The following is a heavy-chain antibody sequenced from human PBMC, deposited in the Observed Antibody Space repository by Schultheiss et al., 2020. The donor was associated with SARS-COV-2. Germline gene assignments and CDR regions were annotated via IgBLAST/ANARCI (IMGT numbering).Heavy chain of an antibody. CDR1: GGSISSYY. CDR2: IYYSGST. D-gene: IGHD4-23*01. CDR3: ARVGNSVALGAFDI. Sequence: SETLSLTCTVSGGSISSYYWSWIRQPPGKGLEWIGYIYYSGSTNYNPSLKSRVTISVDRSKNQFSLKLSSVTAADTAVYYCARVGNSVALGAFDIWGQGTMVTVSS. V-gene: IGHV4-59*12. J-gene: IGHJ3*02.